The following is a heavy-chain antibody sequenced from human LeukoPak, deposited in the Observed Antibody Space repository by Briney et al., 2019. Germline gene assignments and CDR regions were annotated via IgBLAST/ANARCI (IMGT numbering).Heavy chain of an antibody. CDR2: IYTSGST. CDR1: GVSISSYY. CDR3: ARDLDYYDSSGYPSLDAFDI. V-gene: IGHV4-4*07. J-gene: IGHJ3*02. D-gene: IGHD3-22*01. Sequence: NPSETLSLTCTVSGVSISSYYWSWIRQPAGKGLEWIGRIYTSGSTNYNPSLKSRVTMSVDTSKNQFSLKLSSVTAADTAVYYCARDLDYYDSSGYPSLDAFDIWGQGTMVTVSS.